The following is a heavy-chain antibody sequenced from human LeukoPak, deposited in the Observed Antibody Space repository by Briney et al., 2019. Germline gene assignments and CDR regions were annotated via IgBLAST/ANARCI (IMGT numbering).Heavy chain of an antibody. D-gene: IGHD6-13*01. CDR1: GFAFSSFA. Sequence: GGSLRLSCAASGFAFSSFAMSWVRQAPGKGLKWVSTISGGGGNAYYADSVKGRLTISRDNSKNTLYLQMNSLRAEDTAVYYCAKDNGAAAASDYWGQGTLVTVSS. J-gene: IGHJ4*02. V-gene: IGHV3-23*01. CDR2: ISGGGGNA. CDR3: AKDNGAAAASDY.